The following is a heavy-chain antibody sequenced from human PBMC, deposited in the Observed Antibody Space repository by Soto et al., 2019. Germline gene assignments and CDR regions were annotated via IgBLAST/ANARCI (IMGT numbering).Heavy chain of an antibody. CDR1: GFTFSSYW. CDR2: INSDGSST. D-gene: IGHD2-8*01. V-gene: IGHV3-74*01. J-gene: IGHJ4*02. Sequence: EVQLVESGGGLVQPGGSLRLSCAASGFTFSSYWMHWVRQAPGKGLVWVSRINSDGSSTSYADSVKGRFTISRDNAKNTLYLQMNSLRAEDKAVYYCARGDTEVLMVYEGTLHYWGQGTLVTVSS. CDR3: ARGDTEVLMVYEGTLHY.